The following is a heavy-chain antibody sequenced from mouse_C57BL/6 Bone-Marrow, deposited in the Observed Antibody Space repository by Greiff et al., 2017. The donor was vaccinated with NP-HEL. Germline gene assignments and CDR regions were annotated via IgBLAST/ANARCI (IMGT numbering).Heavy chain of an antibody. D-gene: IGHD2-4*01. CDR1: GFTFSDYG. CDR2: ISSGSSTI. V-gene: IGHV5-17*01. J-gene: IGHJ1*03. Sequence: DVKLVESGGGLVKPGGSLKLSCAASGFTFSDYGMHWVRQAPEKGLEWVAYISSGSSTIYYADTVKGRFTISRDNAKNTLFLQMTSLRSEDTAMYYCAMNDYDWWYFDVWGTGTTVTVSS. CDR3: AMNDYDWWYFDV.